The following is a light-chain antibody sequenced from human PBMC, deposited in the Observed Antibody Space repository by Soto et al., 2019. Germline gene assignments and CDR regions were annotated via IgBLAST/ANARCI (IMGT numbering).Light chain of an antibody. V-gene: IGLV2-14*01. CDR3: SSYTSSSTLYV. CDR1: SSDVGGYNY. J-gene: IGLJ1*01. CDR2: EVS. Sequence: QSVLTQPASVSGSPGQSITISCTGTSSDVGGYNYVSWYQQHPGKAPKLMIYEVSNRPSGVSNRFSGSKSGNTASLTISGLQAEYESDYYCSSYTSSSTLYVFGTGNKVTGL.